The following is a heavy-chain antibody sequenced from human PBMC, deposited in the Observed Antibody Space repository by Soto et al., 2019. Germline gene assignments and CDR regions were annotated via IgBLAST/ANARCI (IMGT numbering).Heavy chain of an antibody. D-gene: IGHD3-10*01. Sequence: GGSLRLSCAASGFTFSSYAMRWVRQAPGKGLEWVSVICGNGSSTYYADSVKGRFTISRDNSKNTLYLQMNSLRAEDSAGYCGAKERGNVASPDSFDIWGQGTMVTVSS. CDR1: GFTFSSYA. J-gene: IGHJ3*02. CDR2: ICGNGSST. CDR3: AKERGNVASPDSFDI. V-gene: IGHV3-23*01.